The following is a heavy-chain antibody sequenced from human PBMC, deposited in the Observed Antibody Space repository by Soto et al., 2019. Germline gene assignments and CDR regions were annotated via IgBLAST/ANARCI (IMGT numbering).Heavy chain of an antibody. Sequence: ASVKVSCKASGYTFTSYAMHWVRQAPGQRLEWMGWINAGNGNTKYSQKFQGRVTITRDTSASTAYMELSSLRSEDTAVYYCARMGVVPAAMRGAGYWGQGTLVTVSS. CDR1: GYTFTSYA. CDR2: INAGNGNT. CDR3: ARMGVVPAAMRGAGY. V-gene: IGHV1-3*01. J-gene: IGHJ4*02. D-gene: IGHD2-2*01.